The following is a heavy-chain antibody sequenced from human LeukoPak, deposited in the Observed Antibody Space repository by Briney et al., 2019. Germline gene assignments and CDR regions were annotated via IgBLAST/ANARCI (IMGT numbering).Heavy chain of an antibody. J-gene: IGHJ6*03. CDR1: GFTFSGYG. D-gene: IGHD4-11*01. V-gene: IGHV3-48*01. CDR3: ARILPRQYRPPYYYYMDV. CDR2: ITNSGGST. Sequence: GSLRLSCGASGFTFSGYGMHWVRQAPGKGLEWISTITNSGGSTYYADSVKGRFTISRDNAKNSLYLQMNSLRAEDTAVYYCARILPRQYRPPYYYYMDVWGKGTTVTVSS.